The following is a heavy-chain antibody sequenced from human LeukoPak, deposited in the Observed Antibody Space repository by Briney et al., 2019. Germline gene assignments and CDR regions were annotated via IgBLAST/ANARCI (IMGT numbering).Heavy chain of an antibody. CDR2: IYPTGTT. CDR1: GGSIRGGNYY. V-gene: IGHV4-30-4*01. D-gene: IGHD3-3*01. Sequence: SQTLSLTCTVSGGSIRGGNYYWSWIRQPPGKGLEWIGHIYPTGTTYYNPSLKSRLSISLDTPKNQFSLRLSSVTAADTAVYYCARPRFGVAIFDYWGQGTLVTVSS. CDR3: ARPRFGVAIFDY. J-gene: IGHJ4*02.